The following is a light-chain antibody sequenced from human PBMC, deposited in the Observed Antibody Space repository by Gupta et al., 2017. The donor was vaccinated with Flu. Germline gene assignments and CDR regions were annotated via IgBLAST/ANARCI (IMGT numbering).Light chain of an antibody. Sequence: SVPPQPPSASRTPSQWGTIPCSGSSSNIGSNTVNWYQQHPGTDPKLLIFSNHQRPSGVPDRFSGSKPGTSAFLAISGLQSEDEADDYCAAWDDSLKGWVFGGGTKLTV. J-gene: IGLJ3*02. CDR3: AAWDDSLKGWV. V-gene: IGLV1-44*01. CDR1: SSNIGSNT. CDR2: SNH.